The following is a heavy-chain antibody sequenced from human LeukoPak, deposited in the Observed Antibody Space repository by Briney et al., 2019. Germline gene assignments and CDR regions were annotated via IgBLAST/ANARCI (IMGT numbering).Heavy chain of an antibody. J-gene: IGHJ4*02. Sequence: GGSLRLSCAASGFGFDSFEMHWVRQAPGKGLEWISFTSSSGSIIYYANSVKGRVTISRDNAKNSLFLQMHSLRAEDTAVYYCARGYTYVHDYWGQGTLVTVSS. CDR2: TSSSGSII. CDR1: GFGFDSFE. V-gene: IGHV3-48*03. CDR3: ARGYTYVHDY. D-gene: IGHD5-18*01.